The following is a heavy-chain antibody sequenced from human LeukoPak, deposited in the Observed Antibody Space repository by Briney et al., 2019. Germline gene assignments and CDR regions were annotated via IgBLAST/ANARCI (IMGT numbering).Heavy chain of an antibody. J-gene: IGHJ4*02. CDR1: GFTFSDYW. Sequence: GGSLRLSCAASGFTFSDYWMNWVRQAPGKGLEWVANMKEDGSEKYCVDCVKGRFTISRDNAKNSLYLQMNSLRVEDTAVYYCARGPDYGSGRDYFDYWGQGTLVTVSS. V-gene: IGHV3-7*03. CDR3: ARGPDYGSGRDYFDY. D-gene: IGHD3-10*01. CDR2: MKEDGSEK.